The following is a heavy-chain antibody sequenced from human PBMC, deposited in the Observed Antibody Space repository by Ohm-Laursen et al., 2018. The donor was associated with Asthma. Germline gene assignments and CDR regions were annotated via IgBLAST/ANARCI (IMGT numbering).Heavy chain of an antibody. V-gene: IGHV4-31*03. Sequence: TLSLTCSVSGGSIISGGFYWSWIRQHPGKGLEWIGYIYYSGSTYYNPSLKSRVTISVDTSKNQFSLKLSSVTAADTAVYYCARDEVYYGLGSWGQGTLVTVSS. D-gene: IGHD3-10*01. CDR2: IYYSGST. CDR1: GGSIISGGFY. J-gene: IGHJ5*02. CDR3: ARDEVYYGLGS.